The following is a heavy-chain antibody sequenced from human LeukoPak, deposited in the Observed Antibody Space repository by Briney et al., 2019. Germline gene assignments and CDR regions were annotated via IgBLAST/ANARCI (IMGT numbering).Heavy chain of an antibody. CDR2: IYHSGST. V-gene: IGHV4-38-2*02. CDR1: GYSISSAYS. Sequence: PSETLSLTCTVSGYSISSAYSWGWIRQPPGKGLEWIGSIYHSGSTYYNPSLKSRVTISVDTSKNQFSLKLSSVTAADTAAYYCAIVFSGNSIDYWGQGTLVTVSS. J-gene: IGHJ4*02. CDR3: AIVFSGNSIDY. D-gene: IGHD4-23*01.